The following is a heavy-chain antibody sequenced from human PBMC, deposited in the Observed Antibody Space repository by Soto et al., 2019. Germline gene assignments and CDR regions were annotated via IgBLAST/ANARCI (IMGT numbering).Heavy chain of an antibody. CDR3: ARLGAYYQSLDP. CDR1: GDSITSGVHY. J-gene: IGHJ5*02. D-gene: IGHD3-22*01. Sequence: PSETLSLTCTVSGDSITSGVHYWSWIRQLPGKGLEWIGYIFYSGPTYYNPSLKSRVTISLETSKSQFSLRLTSVTAADTAVYYCARLGAYYQSLDPWGPGTLVTVSS. CDR2: IFYSGPT. V-gene: IGHV4-30-4*08.